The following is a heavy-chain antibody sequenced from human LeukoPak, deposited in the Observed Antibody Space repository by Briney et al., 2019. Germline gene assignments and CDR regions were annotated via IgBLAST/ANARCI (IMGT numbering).Heavy chain of an antibody. J-gene: IGHJ5*02. CDR1: GGSISSYY. V-gene: IGHV4-59*12. D-gene: IGHD3-3*01. CDR2: IYYSGST. Sequence: PSETLSLTCTVSGGSISSYYWSWLRQPPGKGLEWIGYIYYSGSTNYNPYLKSRVTISVDTSKNQFSLKLSSVTAADTDVYYCAREWPLFGVVHKLCWFDPRGQGTLVTVSS. CDR3: AREWPLFGVVHKLCWFDP.